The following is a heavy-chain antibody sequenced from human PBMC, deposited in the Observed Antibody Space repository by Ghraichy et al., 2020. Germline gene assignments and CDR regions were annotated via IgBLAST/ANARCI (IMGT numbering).Heavy chain of an antibody. J-gene: IGHJ6*02. CDR2: FDPEDGET. V-gene: IGHV1-24*01. CDR3: ATASLRTSPGYYYYGMDV. CDR1: GYTLTELS. D-gene: IGHD6-6*01. Sequence: ASVNVSCKVSGYTLTELSMHWVRQAPGKGLEWMGGFDPEDGETIYAQKFQGRVTMTEDTSTDTAYMELSSLRSEDTAVYYCATASLRTSPGYYYYGMDVWGQGTTVTVSS.